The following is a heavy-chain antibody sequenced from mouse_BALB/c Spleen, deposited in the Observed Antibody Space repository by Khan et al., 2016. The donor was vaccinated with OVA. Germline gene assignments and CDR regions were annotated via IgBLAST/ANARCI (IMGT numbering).Heavy chain of an antibody. Sequence: QIQLVQSGPELKKPGETVKISCKASRHTFTKYGMNWVKQAPGKGLKWMGWINTYTGEPTYADDFNGRFAFSLETSASTAYLQINNLKNEDTATYFCARPPYFSYVLDNWGQGTSVTVSS. J-gene: IGHJ4*01. CDR1: RHTFTKYG. CDR3: ARPPYFSYVLDN. D-gene: IGHD2-10*01. CDR2: INTYTGEP. V-gene: IGHV9-3-1*01.